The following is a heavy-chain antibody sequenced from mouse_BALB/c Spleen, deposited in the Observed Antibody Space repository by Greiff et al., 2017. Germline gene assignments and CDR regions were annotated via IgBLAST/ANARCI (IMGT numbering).Heavy chain of an antibody. CDR2: INPGSGGT. V-gene: IGHV1-54*01. J-gene: IGHJ1*01. D-gene: IGHD2-4*01. CDR1: GYAFTNYL. CDR3: ARSLYYDYGGRNFDV. Sequence: VQLQQSGAELVRPGTSVKVSCKASGYAFTNYLIEWVKQRPGQGLEWIGVINPGSGGTNYNEKFKGKATLTADKSSSTAYMQLSSLTSDDSAVYFCARSLYYDYGGRNFDVWGVGTTVTVSS.